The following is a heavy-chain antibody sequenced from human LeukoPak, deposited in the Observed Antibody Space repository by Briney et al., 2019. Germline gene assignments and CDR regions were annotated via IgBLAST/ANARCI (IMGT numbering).Heavy chain of an antibody. J-gene: IGHJ5*02. CDR2: IKQDGSEK. V-gene: IGHV3-7*01. CDR3: ARDDCSSISCYHNWFDP. CDR1: GFTFSSYW. Sequence: PXGSLRLSCAASGFTFSSYWMSWVRQAPGKGLEWVANIKQDGSEKYYVDSVKGRFTISRDNAKNSLYLQMNSLRAEDTAVYYCARDDCSSISCYHNWFDPWGQGTLVTVSS. D-gene: IGHD2-2*01.